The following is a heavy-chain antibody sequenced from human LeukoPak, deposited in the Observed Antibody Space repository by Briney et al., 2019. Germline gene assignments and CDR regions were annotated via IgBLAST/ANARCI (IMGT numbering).Heavy chain of an antibody. Sequence: GGSLRLSCAASGFTFSDYYMSWIRQAPGKGLEWVSYISSSGSTIYYADSVKGRFTISRDNAKNSLYLQMNSLRAEDTAVYYCAKEGQADYDILTGFDYWGQGTWSPSPQ. CDR2: ISSSGSTI. CDR1: GFTFSDYY. D-gene: IGHD3-9*01. J-gene: IGHJ4*02. CDR3: AKEGQADYDILTGFDY. V-gene: IGHV3-11*04.